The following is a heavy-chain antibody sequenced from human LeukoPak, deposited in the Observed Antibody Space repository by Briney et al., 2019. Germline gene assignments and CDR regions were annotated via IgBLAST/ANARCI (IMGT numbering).Heavy chain of an antibody. D-gene: IGHD3-3*01. Sequence: VKVSCKASGYTFTGNYMHWVRQAPGQGLEWMGWINPNSGGTNYAQKFQGRVTMTRDTSISTAYMELSRLRSDDTAVYYCARAANSFLEWSNVDYWGQGTLVTVSS. J-gene: IGHJ4*02. CDR2: INPNSGGT. V-gene: IGHV1-2*02. CDR3: ARAANSFLEWSNVDY. CDR1: GYTFTGNY.